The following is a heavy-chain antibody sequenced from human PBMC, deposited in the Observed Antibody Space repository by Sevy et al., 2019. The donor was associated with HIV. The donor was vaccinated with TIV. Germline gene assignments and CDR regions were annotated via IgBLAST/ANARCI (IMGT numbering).Heavy chain of an antibody. CDR1: GFTFSSYA. J-gene: IGHJ4*02. CDR2: ISGSGGST. V-gene: IGHV3-23*01. D-gene: IGHD6-19*01. Sequence: GGSLRLSCAASGFTFSSYAMSWVRQAPGKGLEWVSAISGSGGSTYYADSVKGRLTISRDNSKSTLYLQMNSLRAEDTAVYYCAKDRYAGVAGPGWGQGTLVTVSS. CDR3: AKDRYAGVAGPG.